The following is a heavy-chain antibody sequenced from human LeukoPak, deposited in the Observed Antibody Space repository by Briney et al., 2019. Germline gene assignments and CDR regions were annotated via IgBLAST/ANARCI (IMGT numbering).Heavy chain of an antibody. CDR3: ARGATEYHNWFDP. Sequence: ALVKVSCKASGHTFTNYHIHWVRQAPGQGLEWMGWISAYNGNTNYAQKLQGRVTMTTDTSTSTAYMELRSLRSDDTAVYYCARGATEYHNWFDPWGQGTLVTVSS. V-gene: IGHV1-18*04. D-gene: IGHD2/OR15-2a*01. J-gene: IGHJ5*02. CDR2: ISAYNGNT. CDR1: GHTFTNYH.